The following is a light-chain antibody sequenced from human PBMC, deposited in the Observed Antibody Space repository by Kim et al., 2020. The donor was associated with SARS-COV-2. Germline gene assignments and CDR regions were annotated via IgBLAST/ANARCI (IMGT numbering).Light chain of an antibody. CDR2: AAS. Sequence: VGDSRTLPGRASQAIGNYLVWFQQKPGKGPKRLIYAASTLESGVPSRFSGSGSGTEFTLTISSLQPEDSATYFCLQHNVYPLTFGGGTKVDIK. CDR1: QAIGNY. V-gene: IGKV1-17*03. CDR3: LQHNVYPLT. J-gene: IGKJ4*01.